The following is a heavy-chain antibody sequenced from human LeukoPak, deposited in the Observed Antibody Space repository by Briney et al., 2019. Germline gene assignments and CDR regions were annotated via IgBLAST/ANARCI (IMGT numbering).Heavy chain of an antibody. CDR2: INPKSGDT. CDR1: DFRDYY. CDR3: ASGYSGYDLNY. Sequence: GASVKVSCKTSDFRDYYMNWVRQAPGRGLEWLGWINPKSGDTDYAQKFQGRVTMTRDTSINTAYMELSGLKPDDTAIYYCASGYSGYDLNYWGQGTQVTVSS. V-gene: IGHV1-2*02. J-gene: IGHJ4*02. D-gene: IGHD5-12*01.